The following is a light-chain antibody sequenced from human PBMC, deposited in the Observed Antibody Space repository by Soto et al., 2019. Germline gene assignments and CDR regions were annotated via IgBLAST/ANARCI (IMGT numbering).Light chain of an antibody. V-gene: IGLV2-14*01. CDR2: EVS. J-gene: IGLJ1*01. Sequence: QSALTQPASVSGSPGQSITISCTGTSSDVGGYNYVSWYQQHPGKAPKLMIYEVSNRPSRVSNRFSGSKSGNTASLTISGLQAEDESDYYCSSYTRSSTSYFFGTVTKLTVL. CDR1: SSDVGGYNY. CDR3: SSYTRSSTSYF.